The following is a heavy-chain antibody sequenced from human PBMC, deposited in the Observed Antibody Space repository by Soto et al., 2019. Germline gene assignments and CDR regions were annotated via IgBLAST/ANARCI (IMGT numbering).Heavy chain of an antibody. CDR3: ARDSFGGVIVKETRGGAFDI. J-gene: IGHJ3*02. D-gene: IGHD3-16*02. Sequence: PGGSLRLSCAASGFTFSSYSMNWVRQAPGKGLEWVSYISSSSSTIYYADSVKGRLTISRENAKNSLYLQMNSLRAEDTAVYYFARDSFGGVIVKETRGGAFDIWGQGTMVTVSS. CDR2: ISSSSSTI. CDR1: GFTFSSYS. V-gene: IGHV3-48*01.